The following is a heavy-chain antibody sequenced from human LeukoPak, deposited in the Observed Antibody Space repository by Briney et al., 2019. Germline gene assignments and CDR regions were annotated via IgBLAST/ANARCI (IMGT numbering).Heavy chain of an antibody. D-gene: IGHD2/OR15-2a*01. Sequence: SETLSLTCAVNGGSFSGDYWNWIRQPPGKGLEWIGEINHSGSANYNPPLKSLVTMSVDTSKTQFSLKLSSVTAADTALYYCARKVYGQDFFVYWGLGALVTVSS. V-gene: IGHV4-34*01. CDR3: ARKVYGQDFFVY. CDR2: INHSGSA. CDR1: GGSFSGDY. J-gene: IGHJ4*01.